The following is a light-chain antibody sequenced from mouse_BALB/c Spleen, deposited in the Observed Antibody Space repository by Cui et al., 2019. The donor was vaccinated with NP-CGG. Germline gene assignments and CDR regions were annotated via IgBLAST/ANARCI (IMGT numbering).Light chain of an antibody. CDR3: ALWYSNHWV. Sequence: ALVPQESALTTSPGETVTLTCRSSTGAVTTSNYANWVQEKPDHLFTGLIGGTNNRVPGVPARFSGSLIGDKAALTITGAQTEDEAIYFCALWYSNHWVFGGGTKLTVL. CDR1: TGAVTTSNY. V-gene: IGLV1*01. CDR2: GTN. J-gene: IGLJ1*01.